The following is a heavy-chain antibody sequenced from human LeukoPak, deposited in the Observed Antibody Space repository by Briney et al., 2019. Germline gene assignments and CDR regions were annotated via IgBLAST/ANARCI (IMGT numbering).Heavy chain of an antibody. Sequence: GESLKISCKASGYGFISYWIGWLRHKAGESLEWMGIIDPGDSGTRYSPSFQGQVTFSVDKSINTAYLQWSSLKASDTGIYYCARRYPESRGSWFDPWGQGTLVTVSS. D-gene: IGHD2-15*01. V-gene: IGHV5-51*01. CDR2: IDPGDSGT. J-gene: IGHJ5*02. CDR3: ARRYPESRGSWFDP. CDR1: GYGFISYW.